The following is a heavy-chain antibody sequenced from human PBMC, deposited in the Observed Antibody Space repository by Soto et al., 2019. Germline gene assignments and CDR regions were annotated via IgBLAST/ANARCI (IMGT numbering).Heavy chain of an antibody. CDR3: ARDPLAAADSPPSYYFDY. V-gene: IGHV4-30-2*01. CDR2: IYHSGST. D-gene: IGHD6-13*01. CDR1: GGSISSGGYS. Sequence: SETLSLTCAVSGGSISSGGYSWSWIRQPPGKGLEWIGYIYHSGSTYYNPSLKSRVTISVDRSKNQFSLKLSSVTAADTAVYYCARDPLAAADSPPSYYFDYWGQGTLVTAPQ. J-gene: IGHJ4*02.